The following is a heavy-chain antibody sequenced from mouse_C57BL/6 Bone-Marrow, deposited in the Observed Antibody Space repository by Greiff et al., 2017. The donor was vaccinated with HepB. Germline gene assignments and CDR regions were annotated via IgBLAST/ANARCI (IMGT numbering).Heavy chain of an antibody. CDR3: ARSPLYSNYVSWFAY. Sequence: VQLQQSGPELVKPGASVKISCKASGYTFTDYYMNWVKQSHGKSLEWIGDINPNNGGTSYNQKFKGKATLTVDKSSSTAYMELRSLTSEDSAVYYCARSPLYSNYVSWFAYWGQGTLVTVSA. J-gene: IGHJ3*01. V-gene: IGHV1-26*01. D-gene: IGHD2-5*01. CDR2: INPNNGGT. CDR1: GYTFTDYY.